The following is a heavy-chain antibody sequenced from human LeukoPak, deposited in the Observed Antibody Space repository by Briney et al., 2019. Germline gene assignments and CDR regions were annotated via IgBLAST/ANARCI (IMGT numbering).Heavy chain of an antibody. CDR1: GGSISSYY. CDR2: IYTSGST. Sequence: SETLSLTCTVSGGSISSYYWSWIRPPPGKGLEWIGYIYTSGSTNYNPSLKSRVTISVDTSKNQFSLKLSSVTAADTAVYYCARSGRDGYILPLDYWGQGTLVTVSS. J-gene: IGHJ4*02. V-gene: IGHV4-4*09. CDR3: ARSGRDGYILPLDY. D-gene: IGHD5-24*01.